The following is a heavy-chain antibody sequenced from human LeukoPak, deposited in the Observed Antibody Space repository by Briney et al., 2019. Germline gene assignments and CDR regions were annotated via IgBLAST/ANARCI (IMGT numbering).Heavy chain of an antibody. D-gene: IGHD6-6*01. V-gene: IGHV1-8*01. CDR3: ARGPYSSSLHDAFDI. CDR2: MNPNSGNT. Sequence: EASVKVSCKASGYTFTSYDINWVRQAPGQGLEWMGWMNPNSGNTVYAQKFQGRVTMTRNTSISTAYMELSSLRSEDTAVYYCARGPYSSSLHDAFDIWGQGTMVTVSS. J-gene: IGHJ3*02. CDR1: GYTFTSYD.